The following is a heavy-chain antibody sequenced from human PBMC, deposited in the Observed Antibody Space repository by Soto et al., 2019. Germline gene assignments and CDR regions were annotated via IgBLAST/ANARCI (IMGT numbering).Heavy chain of an antibody. D-gene: IGHD1-26*01. CDR2: ISDSCVST. J-gene: IGHJ4*02. V-gene: IGHV3-23*01. CDR1: GFTFSSSA. Sequence: GGSLRLSCAASGFTFSSSAMSWVRQAPGKGLDWVSSISDSCVSTYYADSVKGRFTISRDNSKSTLYLLMNSLRAEDTAVYYCAKETYSGSSHSDYWGQGTLVTVSS. CDR3: AKETYSGSSHSDY.